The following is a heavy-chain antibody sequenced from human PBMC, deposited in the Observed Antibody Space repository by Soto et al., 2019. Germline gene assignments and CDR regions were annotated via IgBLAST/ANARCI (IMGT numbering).Heavy chain of an antibody. J-gene: IGHJ4*02. V-gene: IGHV3-21*01. CDR3: ARGLTGSYSGRRFTHFDY. CDR1: GFTFSSYS. Sequence: GGSLRLSCAASGFTFSSYSMNWVRQAPGKGLEWVSSISSSSSYIYYADSVKGRFTISRDNAKNSLYLQMNSLRAEDTAVYYCARGLTGSYSGRRFTHFDYWGQGTLVTVSS. CDR2: ISSSSSYI. D-gene: IGHD1-26*01.